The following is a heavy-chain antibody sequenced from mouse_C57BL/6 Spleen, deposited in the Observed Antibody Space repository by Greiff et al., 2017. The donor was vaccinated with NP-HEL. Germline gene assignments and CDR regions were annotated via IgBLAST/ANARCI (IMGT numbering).Heavy chain of an antibody. Sequence: EVHLVESGGGLVKPGGSLKLSCAASGFTFSSYAMSWVRQTPEKRLEWVATISDGGSYTYYPDNVKGRFTISRDNAKNNLYLQMSHLKSEDTAMYYCARRGNYDYDWFAYWGQGTLVTVSA. CDR2: ISDGGSYT. D-gene: IGHD2-4*01. CDR1: GFTFSSYA. CDR3: ARRGNYDYDWFAY. V-gene: IGHV5-4*01. J-gene: IGHJ3*01.